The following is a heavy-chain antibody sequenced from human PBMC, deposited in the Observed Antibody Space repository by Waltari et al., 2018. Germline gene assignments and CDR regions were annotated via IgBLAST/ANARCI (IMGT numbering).Heavy chain of an antibody. CDR2: MYAGSSGAPT. D-gene: IGHD5-12*01. Sequence: EVQLVEAGGGLIEPGGSLRPPCAASGFTFPIYYSRWLALAPGKGLEWVSRMYAGSSGAPTYYADSVRGRFTISRDNAKDTLFLQMNSLRVEDTAVYYCARSGLGSPFEWLRMFDYWGLGTPVTVSS. J-gene: IGHJ4*02. CDR3: ARSGLGSPFEWLRMFDY. V-gene: IGHV3-53*01. CDR1: GFTFPIYY.